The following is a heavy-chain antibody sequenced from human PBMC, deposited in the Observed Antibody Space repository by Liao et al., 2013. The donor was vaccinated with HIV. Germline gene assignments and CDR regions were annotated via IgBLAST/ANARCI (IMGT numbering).Heavy chain of an antibody. CDR1: GGSFSGYY. D-gene: IGHD6-13*01. J-gene: IGHJ4*02. CDR2: IYYSGST. Sequence: QVQLQQWGAGLLKPSETLSLTCAVYGGSFSGYYWSWIRQPPGKGLEWIGYIYYSGSTNYNPSLKSRVTLSVDTSKNQFSLKLSSVTAADTAVYYCAREGAYSSWYNYWGQGTLATVSS. CDR3: AREGAYSSWYNY. V-gene: IGHV4-34*11.